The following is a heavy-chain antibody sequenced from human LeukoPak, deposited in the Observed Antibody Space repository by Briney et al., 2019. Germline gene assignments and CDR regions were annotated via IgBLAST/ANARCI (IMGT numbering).Heavy chain of an antibody. D-gene: IGHD3-10*01. CDR3: AKDPWADYGSGSYPVEYNWFDP. CDR2: ISGSGGST. Sequence: GGSLRLSCAASGFTFSSYAMSWVRQAPGKELEWVSAISGSGGSTYYADSVKGRFTISRDNSKNTLYLQMNSLRAEDTAVYYCAKDPWADYGSGSYPVEYNWFDPWGQGTLVTVSS. V-gene: IGHV3-23*01. CDR1: GFTFSSYA. J-gene: IGHJ5*02.